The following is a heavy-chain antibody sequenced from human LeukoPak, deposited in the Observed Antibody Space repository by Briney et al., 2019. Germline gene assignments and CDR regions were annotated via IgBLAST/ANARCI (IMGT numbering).Heavy chain of an antibody. CDR3: ARIGTVTTILNFDY. V-gene: IGHV4-59*06. CDR1: GGSISSYY. Sequence: PSETLSLTCTVSGGSISSYYWSWIRQPAGKGLEWIGYIYHSGSTYYNPSLKSRVTISVVRSKNQFSLKLSSVTAADTAVYYCARIGTVTTILNFDYWGQGTLVTVSS. CDR2: IYHSGST. J-gene: IGHJ4*02. D-gene: IGHD4-11*01.